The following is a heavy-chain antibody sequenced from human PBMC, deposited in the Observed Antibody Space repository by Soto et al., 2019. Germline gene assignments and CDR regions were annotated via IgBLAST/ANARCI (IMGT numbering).Heavy chain of an antibody. CDR2: IWYDGSNK. J-gene: IGHJ3*02. D-gene: IGHD3-9*01. CDR3: ARDDGYDILTGYYPAFDI. CDR1: GVNFRSYG. V-gene: IGHV3-33*01. Sequence: GGSQRLSCTASGVNFRSYGMHWVRQAPGKGLEWVAVIWYDGSNKYYADSVKGRFTISRDNSKNTLYLQMNSLRAEDTAVYYCARDDGYDILTGYYPAFDIWGQGTMVTVSS.